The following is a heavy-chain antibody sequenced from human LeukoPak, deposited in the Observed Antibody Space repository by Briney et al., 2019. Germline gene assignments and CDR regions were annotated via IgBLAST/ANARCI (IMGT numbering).Heavy chain of an antibody. CDR2: INSDGSST. Sequence: GGSLRLSCAASGFTFSSYWMHWVRQAPGKGLVWVSRINSDGSSTSYADSVKGRFTISRDNAKNTLYLQMNSLRAEDTAVYYCAGWPPGYMGWNSKNDYWGKGPWVTVPS. J-gene: IGHJ4*02. V-gene: IGHV3-74*01. D-gene: IGHD6-13*01. CDR1: GFTFSSYW. CDR3: AGWPPGYMGWNSKNDY.